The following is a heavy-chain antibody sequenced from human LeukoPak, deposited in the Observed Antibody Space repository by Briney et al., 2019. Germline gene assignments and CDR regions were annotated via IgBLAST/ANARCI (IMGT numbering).Heavy chain of an antibody. V-gene: IGHV5-51*01. CDR1: GYSFTSYW. D-gene: IGHD3-10*01. CDR2: IYPGDSDT. J-gene: IGHJ6*04. Sequence: GESLKISCKGSGYSFTSYWIGWVRQMPGKGLERMGIIYPGDSDTRYSPSFQGQVTISADKSISTAYLQWSSLKASDTAMYYCARHPYYYGSGSYSGVYYYGMDVWGKGTTVTVSS. CDR3: ARHPYYYGSGSYSGVYYYGMDV.